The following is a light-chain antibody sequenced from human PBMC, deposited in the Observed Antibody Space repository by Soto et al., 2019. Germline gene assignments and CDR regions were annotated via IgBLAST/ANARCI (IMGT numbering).Light chain of an antibody. V-gene: IGKV3-15*01. CDR1: QRVSDK. J-gene: IGKJ3*01. Sequence: EIVMTQSPATLSVSPGERATLSYRASQRVSDKLAWYQQKPGQPPRLLIYGASTRATGIPARFSGSGSGTEFTLTISSLQSEDFAVYYCQQYNDWPSLTFGPGTKVDIK. CDR2: GAS. CDR3: QQYNDWPSLT.